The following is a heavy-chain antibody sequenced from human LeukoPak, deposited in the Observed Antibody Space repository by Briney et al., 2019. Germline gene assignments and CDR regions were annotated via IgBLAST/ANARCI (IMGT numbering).Heavy chain of an antibody. D-gene: IGHD2/OR15-2a*01. V-gene: IGHV4-39*01. CDR3: AKQSRTTLSWR. Sequence: SETLSLTCTVSGGSMSSSSYYWGWIRQPPGKGLEWIGSIFYSGSTYYNPSLKSRVTISVDTSKNQFSLKLSSVTAADTAVYYCAKQSRTTLSWRWGQGTLVTVSS. J-gene: IGHJ4*02. CDR1: GGSMSSSSYY. CDR2: IFYSGST.